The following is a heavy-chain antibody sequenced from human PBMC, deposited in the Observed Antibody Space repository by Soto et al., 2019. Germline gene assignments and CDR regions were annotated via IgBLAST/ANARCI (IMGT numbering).Heavy chain of an antibody. CDR2: INAGNGNT. Sequence: ASVKVSCKASGYTFSDYAIHWVRQAPGQRPEWMGWINAGNGNTKYSQKFQGRVTITRDTSASTAYMELSSLRSEDTAVYYCARGTPVWFDPWGQGTLVTVSS. CDR1: GYTFSDYA. V-gene: IGHV1-3*01. D-gene: IGHD3-10*01. J-gene: IGHJ5*02. CDR3: ARGTPVWFDP.